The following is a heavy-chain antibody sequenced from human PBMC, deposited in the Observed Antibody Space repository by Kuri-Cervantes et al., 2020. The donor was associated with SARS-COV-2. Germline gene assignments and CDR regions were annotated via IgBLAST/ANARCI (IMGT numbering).Heavy chain of an antibody. Sequence: SLKISCAASGFTFDDYAMHWVRQAPGKGLEWVSGICWNSGSIGYADSVKGRFTISRDNAKNSLYLQMNSLRAEDTAVYYCTREIAAACFDYWGQGTLVTVSS. V-gene: IGHV3-9*01. D-gene: IGHD6-13*01. CDR2: ICWNSGSI. CDR1: GFTFDDYA. CDR3: TREIAAACFDY. J-gene: IGHJ4*02.